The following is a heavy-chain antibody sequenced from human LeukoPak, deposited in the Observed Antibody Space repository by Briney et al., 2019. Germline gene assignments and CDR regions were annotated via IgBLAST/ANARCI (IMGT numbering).Heavy chain of an antibody. CDR1: GFTFSSYS. Sequence: GGSLRLSCAASGFTFSSYSMNWVRQAPGKGLGWVSYISSSSTIYYADSVRGRFTISRDNAKNSLYLQMNSLRDEDTAVYYCARGTVTTKGDYWGQGTLVTVSS. CDR2: ISSSSTI. J-gene: IGHJ4*02. CDR3: ARGTVTTKGDY. V-gene: IGHV3-48*02. D-gene: IGHD4-17*01.